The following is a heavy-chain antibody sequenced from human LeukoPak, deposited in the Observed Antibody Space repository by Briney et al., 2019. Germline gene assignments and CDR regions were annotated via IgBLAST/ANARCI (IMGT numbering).Heavy chain of an antibody. Sequence: SETLSLTCTVSGGSISSYYWSWIRQPAGKGLEWIGRIYTSGSTNYNPSLKSRVTMSVDTSKNQFSLKLSSVTAADTAVYYCAGTLGYCSSTSCLNYYYYYGMDVWGQGTTVTVSS. D-gene: IGHD2-2*01. CDR3: AGTLGYCSSTSCLNYYYYYGMDV. CDR1: GGSISSYY. V-gene: IGHV4-4*07. CDR2: IYTSGST. J-gene: IGHJ6*02.